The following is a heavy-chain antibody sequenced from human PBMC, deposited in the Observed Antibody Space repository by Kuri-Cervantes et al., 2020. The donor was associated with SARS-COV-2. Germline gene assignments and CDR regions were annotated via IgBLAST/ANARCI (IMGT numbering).Heavy chain of an antibody. Sequence: SVKVSCKASGGPLNNYVINWVRQAPGQGLEWMGRIIPIFETVNYAQKFQGRVTITADKSTSTAYMELSSLRSEDTAVYYCARDTFPPAPYCGGDCYSLDYWGQGTLVTVSS. CDR1: GGPLNNYV. D-gene: IGHD2-21*01. J-gene: IGHJ4*02. V-gene: IGHV1-69*06. CDR2: IIPIFETV. CDR3: ARDTFPPAPYCGGDCYSLDY.